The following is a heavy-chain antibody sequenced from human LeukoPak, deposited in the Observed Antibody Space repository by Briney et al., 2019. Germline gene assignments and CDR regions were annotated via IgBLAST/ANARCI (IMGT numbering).Heavy chain of an antibody. J-gene: IGHJ5*02. CDR3: ARDDYRGVTNFDP. D-gene: IGHD3-10*01. Sequence: SETLSLTCTVSGGSISAYFWSWIRQPPGKGLEWIGYISYTGSTNYNPSLKSRVTISVDTSKNQFSLQLTSVTAADTAVYYCARDDYRGVTNFDPWGQGTLATVSS. V-gene: IGHV4-59*01. CDR1: GGSISAYF. CDR2: ISYTGST.